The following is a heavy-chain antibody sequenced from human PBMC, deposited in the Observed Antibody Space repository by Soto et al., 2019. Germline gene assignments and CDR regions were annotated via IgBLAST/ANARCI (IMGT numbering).Heavy chain of an antibody. Sequence: QVQLQQWGAGLLKPSETLSLTCAVYGGSFSGYYWSWIRQPPGKGLEWIGEINHSGSTNYSPSLKSRVTISVDTSKNQFSLKLSSVTAADTAVYYCARNCSTTSCQIWGFDYWGQGTLVTFSS. CDR3: ARNCSTTSCQIWGFDY. CDR1: GGSFSGYY. CDR2: INHSGST. D-gene: IGHD2-2*01. J-gene: IGHJ4*02. V-gene: IGHV4-34*01.